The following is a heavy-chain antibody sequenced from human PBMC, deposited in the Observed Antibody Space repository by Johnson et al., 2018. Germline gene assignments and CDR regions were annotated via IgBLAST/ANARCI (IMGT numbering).Heavy chain of an antibody. J-gene: IGHJ1*01. D-gene: IGHD3-10*01. CDR3: AKDHFRGAYFHH. CDR1: GFTFSSYA. Sequence: EVQLVESGGGVVQPGRSLRLSCAASGFTFSSYAMSWVRQAPGKGLEWVSAISGSGGSTYYADSVQGRFTISRDNSKNTLYLQMNSLRAEDTAVYYCAKDHFRGAYFHHWGQGTLVTVSS. V-gene: IGHV3-23*04. CDR2: ISGSGGST.